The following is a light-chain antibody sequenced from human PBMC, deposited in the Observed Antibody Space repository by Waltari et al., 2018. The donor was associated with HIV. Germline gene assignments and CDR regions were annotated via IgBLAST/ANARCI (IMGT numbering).Light chain of an antibody. J-gene: IGLJ3*02. CDR3: SAWDASLGVWM. CDR1: TSNIGTNN. Sequence: QSVLTQPPSASGTPGQRIIISCSGSTSNIGTNNVNRYQQLPGTTPRLLLHSNIHRPSGVPERFSGSRSGTSASLAISGLQSEDEADYYCSAWDASLGVWMFGGGTKLTVL. V-gene: IGLV1-44*01. CDR2: SNI.